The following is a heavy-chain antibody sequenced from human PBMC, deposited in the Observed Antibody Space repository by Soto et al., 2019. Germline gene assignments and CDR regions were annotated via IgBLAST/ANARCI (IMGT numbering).Heavy chain of an antibody. CDR1: GFTFSSYG. D-gene: IGHD3-9*01. CDR3: AKDGALYYDILTGYPAV. CDR2: ISYDGSNK. J-gene: IGHJ6*02. Sequence: SLRLSCAASGFTFSSYGMHWVRQAPGKGLEWVAVISYDGSNKYYADSVKGRFTISRDNSKNTLYLQMSSLRAEDTAVYYCAKDGALYYDILTGYPAVWGQGTTVTVSS. V-gene: IGHV3-30*18.